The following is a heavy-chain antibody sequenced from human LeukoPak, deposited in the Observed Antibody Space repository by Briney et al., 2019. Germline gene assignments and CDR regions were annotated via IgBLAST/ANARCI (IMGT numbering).Heavy chain of an antibody. D-gene: IGHD3-22*01. V-gene: IGHV4-59*01. CDR1: GGSISSYY. CDR3: ARATRYYYDSSGYPYYFDY. J-gene: IGHJ4*02. Sequence: PSETLSLTCTVSGGSISSYYWSWIRQPPGKGLEWIGYIYYSGSTNYNPSLKSRVTISVDTSKNQFSLKLSSVTAVDTAVYYCARATRYYYDSSGYPYYFDYWGQGTLVTVSS. CDR2: IYYSGST.